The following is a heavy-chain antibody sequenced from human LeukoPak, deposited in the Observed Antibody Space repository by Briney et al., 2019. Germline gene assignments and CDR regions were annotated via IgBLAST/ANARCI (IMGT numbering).Heavy chain of an antibody. CDR3: ARGPIIKGYY. J-gene: IGHJ4*02. CDR2: IKQDGSEK. CDR1: GFTVSSNY. Sequence: GGSLRLSCAASGFTVSSNYMSWVRQAPGKGLEWVANIKQDGSEKYYVDSVKGRFTISRDNAKNSLYLQMNSLRAEDTAVYYCARGPIIKGYYWGQGTLVTVSS. D-gene: IGHD5-12*01. V-gene: IGHV3-7*03.